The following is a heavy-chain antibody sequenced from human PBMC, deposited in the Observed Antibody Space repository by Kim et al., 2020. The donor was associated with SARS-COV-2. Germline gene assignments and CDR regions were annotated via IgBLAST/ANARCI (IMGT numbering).Heavy chain of an antibody. J-gene: IGHJ2*01. CDR3: ARGLGYGSGSSLGL. V-gene: IGHV1-3*04. CDR2: IDTGNGNT. Sequence: ASVKVSCKASGYTFTTYPMHWVRQAPGQRLEWMGWIDTGNGNTKYSQNFQGRVTITRDTSANIGYMELSSLRSEDTAVYYCARGLGYGSGSSLGLWGRGTLVTVSS. D-gene: IGHD3-10*01. CDR1: GYTFTTYP.